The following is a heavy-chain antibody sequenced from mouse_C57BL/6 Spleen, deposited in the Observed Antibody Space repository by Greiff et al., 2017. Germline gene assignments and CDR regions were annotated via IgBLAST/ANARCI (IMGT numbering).Heavy chain of an antibody. Sequence: QVQLQQPGAELVKPGASVKMSCKASGYTFTSYWITWVKQRPGQGLEWIGDIYPGSGSTNYNEKFKSKATLTVDKSSSTAYMQLSSLTSEDSAVXYCARWDRDGNYGYWGKGTTRTVSS. J-gene: IGHJ2*01. CDR2: IYPGSGST. CDR1: GYTFTSYW. D-gene: IGHD2-1*01. CDR3: ARWDRDGNYGY. V-gene: IGHV1-55*01.